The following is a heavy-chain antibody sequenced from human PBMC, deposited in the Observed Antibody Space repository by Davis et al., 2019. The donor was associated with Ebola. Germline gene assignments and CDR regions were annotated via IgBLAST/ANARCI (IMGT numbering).Heavy chain of an antibody. CDR3: ARRRSSRTATITYFDY. V-gene: IGHV1-8*02. Sequence: ASVKVSCKASGYTFTSYYMYWVRQATGQGPEWMGWMNPNSGNTGYVQKFQGRVIMTRDTSTTTAYMELNSLRSEDTAVYYCARRRSSRTATITYFDYWGQGTLVTVSS. CDR1: GYTFTSYY. J-gene: IGHJ4*02. CDR2: MNPNSGNT. D-gene: IGHD5-12*01.